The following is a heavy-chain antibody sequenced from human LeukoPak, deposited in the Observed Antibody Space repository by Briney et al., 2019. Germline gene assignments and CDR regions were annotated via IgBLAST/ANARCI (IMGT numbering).Heavy chain of an antibody. V-gene: IGHV3-23*01. J-gene: IGHJ4*02. CDR2: ISDSGNT. CDR1: GFTLSSYA. CDR3: AKAPVITCRGAYCYPFDY. Sequence: GGSLRLFCAASGFTLSSYAMSWVRQAPGKGLEWVSAISDSGNTYHADSVKGRFTISRDSSKNTLFLQMNRLRPEDAAVYYCAKAPVITCRGAYCYPFDYWGQGTLVTVSS. D-gene: IGHD2-21*01.